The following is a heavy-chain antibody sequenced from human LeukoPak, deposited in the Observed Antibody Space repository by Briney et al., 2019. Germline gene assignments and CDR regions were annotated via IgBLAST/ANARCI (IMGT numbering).Heavy chain of an antibody. CDR1: GFTFSSYW. J-gene: IGHJ5*02. CDR2: IKQDGSEK. D-gene: IGHD3-3*01. Sequence: GGSLRLSCAASGFTFSSYWMSWVRQAPGKGLEWVANIKQDGSEKYYVDSVKGRFTISRDNAKNSLYLQMNSLRAEDTAVYYCARDAEYDFWSGFSWRFDPWGQGTLVTVSS. V-gene: IGHV3-7*01. CDR3: ARDAEYDFWSGFSWRFDP.